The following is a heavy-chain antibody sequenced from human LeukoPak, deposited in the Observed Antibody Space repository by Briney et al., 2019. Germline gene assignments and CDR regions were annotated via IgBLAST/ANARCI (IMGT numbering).Heavy chain of an antibody. CDR3: AREQYSSGWYPGGWFDP. Sequence: PGGSLRLSCAASGITFSSYWMSWVRQAPGKGLEWVANIKQDGSEKYYVDSVKGRFTISRDNAKNSLYLQMNSLRVEDTAVYYCAREQYSSGWYPGGWFDPWGQGTLVTVSS. CDR1: GITFSSYW. V-gene: IGHV3-7*01. CDR2: IKQDGSEK. J-gene: IGHJ5*02. D-gene: IGHD6-19*01.